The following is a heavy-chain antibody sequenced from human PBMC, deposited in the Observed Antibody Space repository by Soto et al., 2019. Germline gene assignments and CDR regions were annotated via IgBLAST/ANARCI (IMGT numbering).Heavy chain of an antibody. CDR3: AKNGQPPYYYYGLDV. Sequence: ASVKVSCKASDYTFTRYGIGWVRQAPGQGLEWMGWISGYNGDTNYAQKFQGRVSMTIDTSTTTAYMELRSLRSDDTAVYYCAKNGQPPYYYYGLDVWGQGTKVTSP. D-gene: IGHD2-8*01. CDR1: DYTFTRYG. J-gene: IGHJ6*02. V-gene: IGHV1-18*01. CDR2: ISGYNGDT.